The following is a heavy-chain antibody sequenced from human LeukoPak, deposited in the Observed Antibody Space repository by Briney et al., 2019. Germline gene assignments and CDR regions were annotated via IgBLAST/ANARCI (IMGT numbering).Heavy chain of an antibody. Sequence: GASVKVSCKASGYTFTSYGISWVRQAPGQGLEWMGWISAYNGNTNYAQKLQDRVTLTTDTSTSTAYMELRSLRSDDTAVYFCARDLERYPISGNDRYYYYYCMDVWGKGTTVTVSS. D-gene: IGHD1-1*01. V-gene: IGHV1-18*01. CDR3: ARDLERYPISGNDRYYYYYCMDV. J-gene: IGHJ6*03. CDR1: GYTFTSYG. CDR2: ISAYNGNT.